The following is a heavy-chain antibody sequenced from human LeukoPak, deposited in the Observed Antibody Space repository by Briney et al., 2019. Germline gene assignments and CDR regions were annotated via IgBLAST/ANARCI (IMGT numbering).Heavy chain of an antibody. CDR3: AREAGGRYYYDSSGYYWWFDP. CDR2: IYTSGST. D-gene: IGHD3-22*01. Sequence: SETLSLTCTVSGGSISSYYWSWIRQPAGKGLEWIGRIYTSGSTNYNPSLKSRVTISVDTSKNQFSLKLSSVTAADTAVYYCAREAGGRYYYDSSGYYWWFDPWGQGTLVTVSS. V-gene: IGHV4-4*07. J-gene: IGHJ5*02. CDR1: GGSISSYY.